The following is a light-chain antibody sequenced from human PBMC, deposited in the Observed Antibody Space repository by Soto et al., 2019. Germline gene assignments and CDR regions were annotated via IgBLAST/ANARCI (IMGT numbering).Light chain of an antibody. J-gene: IGLJ2*01. V-gene: IGLV3-1*01. Sequence: SYELTQPPSVSMSPGQTASITCSGDKLGDKYACWYQQKPGQSPVLVIYQDSKRPSGIPERFSGSNSGNTATLTISGTQAMDEADYYCQAWDSSTAVFGGATKLTVL. CDR2: QDS. CDR3: QAWDSSTAV. CDR1: KLGDKY.